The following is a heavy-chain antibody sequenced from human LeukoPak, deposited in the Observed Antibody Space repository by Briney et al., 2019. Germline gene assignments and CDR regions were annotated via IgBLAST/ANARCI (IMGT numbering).Heavy chain of an antibody. D-gene: IGHD6-19*01. J-gene: IGHJ5*02. CDR1: GFTFGSYA. CDR2: IDASGGST. Sequence: GGSLRLSCAAPGFTFGSYAMTWVRQAPGKGLEWVSSIDASGGSTYYADSVKGRFTISRDNSKNTFYLQMSTLRADDTAVYYCAKGSGSGWYGWFAPWGQGTLVTVSS. V-gene: IGHV3-23*01. CDR3: AKGSGSGWYGWFAP.